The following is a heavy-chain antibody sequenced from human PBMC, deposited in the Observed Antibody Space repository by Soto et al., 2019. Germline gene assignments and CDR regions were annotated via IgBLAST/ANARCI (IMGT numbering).Heavy chain of an antibody. CDR3: ARESYGSGSYREPDY. J-gene: IGHJ4*02. V-gene: IGHV3-33*01. CDR1: GFTFSSYG. Sequence: GGSLRLSCAASGFTFSSYGMHWVRQAPGKGLEWVAVIWYDGSNKYYADSVKGRFTISRDNSKNTLYLQMNSLRAEDTAVYYCARESYGSGSYREPDYWGQGTLVTVSS. D-gene: IGHD3-10*01. CDR2: IWYDGSNK.